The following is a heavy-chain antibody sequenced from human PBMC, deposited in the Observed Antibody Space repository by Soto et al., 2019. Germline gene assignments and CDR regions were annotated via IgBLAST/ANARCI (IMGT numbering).Heavy chain of an antibody. CDR3: ARAEDSGYGIILPPAN. D-gene: IGHD5-12*01. CDR2: IYYSGST. CDR1: GGSISSSSYY. J-gene: IGHJ4*02. V-gene: IGHV4-39*07. Sequence: PSETLSLTCTVSGGSISSSSYYWGWIRQPPGKGLEWIGSIYYSGSTYYNPSLKSRVTISVDTSKNQFSLKLSSVTAADTAVYYCARAEDSGYGIILPPANWGQGTLVTVSS.